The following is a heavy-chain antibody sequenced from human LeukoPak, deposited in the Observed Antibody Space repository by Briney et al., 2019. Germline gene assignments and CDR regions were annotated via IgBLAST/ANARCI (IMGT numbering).Heavy chain of an antibody. Sequence: AGGSLRLSCAASGFTFSSYGMHWVRQAPGKGLEWVAVISYDGSNKYYADSVKGRFTISRDNSKNTLYLQMNSLRAEDTAVYYCAKVKYYYGSGSYPDTYYFDYWGQGTLVTVSS. CDR2: ISYDGSNK. CDR1: GFTFSSYG. D-gene: IGHD3-10*01. J-gene: IGHJ4*02. CDR3: AKVKYYYGSGSYPDTYYFDY. V-gene: IGHV3-30*18.